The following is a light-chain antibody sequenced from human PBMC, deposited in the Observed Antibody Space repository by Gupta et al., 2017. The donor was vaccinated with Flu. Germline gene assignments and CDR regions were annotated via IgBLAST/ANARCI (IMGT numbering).Light chain of an antibody. CDR3: AAWDDSLSGPV. Sequence: QSVLTQPPSASETPGQRVTISCSGSSSNIGSNYGYWYQQLPGTAPELLIYSNNQRPSGVPDRFSGSKSGTSASLAISGLRSEDEADYYCAAWDDSLSGPVFGGGTKLTV. CDR1: SSNIGSNY. V-gene: IGLV1-47*02. CDR2: SNN. J-gene: IGLJ2*01.